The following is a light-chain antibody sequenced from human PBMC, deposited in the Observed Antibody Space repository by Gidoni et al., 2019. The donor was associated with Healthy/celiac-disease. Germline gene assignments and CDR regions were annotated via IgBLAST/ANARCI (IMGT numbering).Light chain of an antibody. J-gene: IGKJ3*01. CDR3: MQALQTPRT. Sequence: DIVMTQFPLSLPVTPGEPASISCRSSQSLLHSNGYNYLDWYLQKPGQSPQLLIYLGSNRASGVPDRFSGSGSGTDFTLKISKVEAEDVGGYYCMQALQTPRTFGPGNKVDIK. V-gene: IGKV2-28*01. CDR2: LGS. CDR1: QSLLHSNGYNY.